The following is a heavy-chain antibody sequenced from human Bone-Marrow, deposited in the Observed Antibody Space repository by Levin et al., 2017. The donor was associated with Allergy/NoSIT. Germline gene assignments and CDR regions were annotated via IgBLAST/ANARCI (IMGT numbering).Heavy chain of an antibody. CDR3: ARGRGYSYGYSGSLGY. Sequence: KASETLSLTCAVYGGSFSGYYWSWIRQPPGKGLEWIGEINHSGSTNYNPSLKSRVTISVDTSKNQFSLKLSSVTAADTAVYYCARGRGYSYGYSGSLGYWGQGTLVTVSS. V-gene: IGHV4-34*01. D-gene: IGHD5-18*01. CDR1: GGSFSGYY. CDR2: INHSGST. J-gene: IGHJ4*02.